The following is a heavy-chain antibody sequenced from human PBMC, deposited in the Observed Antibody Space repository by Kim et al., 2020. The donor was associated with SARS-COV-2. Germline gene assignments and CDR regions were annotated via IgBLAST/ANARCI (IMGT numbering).Heavy chain of an antibody. V-gene: IGHV3-74*01. J-gene: IGHJ3*02. CDR3: ARGFYGGFDI. CDR2: LSNGGTTT. D-gene: IGHD4-17*01. Sequence: GGSLRLSCAASGLSVSSNWMHWVRQAPGKGLVWVSRLSNGGTTTTYADSVKGRFTISRDNAKNTVYLQMNGLRVEDTAVYYCARGFYGGFDIWGQGTMVTVSS. CDR1: GLSVSSNW.